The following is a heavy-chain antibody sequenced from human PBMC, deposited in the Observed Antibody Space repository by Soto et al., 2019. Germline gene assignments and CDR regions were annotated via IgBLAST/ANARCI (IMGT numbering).Heavy chain of an antibody. Sequence: SETLSLTCTVSGGSISSGGYYWSWIRQHPGKGLEWTGYIYYSGSTYYNPSLKSRVTISVDTSKNQFSLKLSSVTAADTAVYYCARDYNTVLDYWGQGXLVTVYS. V-gene: IGHV4-31*03. CDR3: ARDYNTVLDY. D-gene: IGHD1-1*01. CDR1: GGSISSGGYY. J-gene: IGHJ4*02. CDR2: IYYSGST.